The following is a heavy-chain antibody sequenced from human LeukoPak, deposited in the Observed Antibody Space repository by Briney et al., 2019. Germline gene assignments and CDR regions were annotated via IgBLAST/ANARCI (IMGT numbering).Heavy chain of an antibody. J-gene: IGHJ4*02. CDR1: GLTFSSYA. V-gene: IGHV3-23*01. Sequence: GGSLRLSCAASGLTFSSYAMSWVRQAPGKGREWVSAISGSGGSTYYADSVKGRFTISRDNSKNTLYLQMNSLTAEDTAVYYCAKDPGRYYDSSGYKSDYWGQGTLVTVSS. CDR2: ISGSGGST. D-gene: IGHD3-22*01. CDR3: AKDPGRYYDSSGYKSDY.